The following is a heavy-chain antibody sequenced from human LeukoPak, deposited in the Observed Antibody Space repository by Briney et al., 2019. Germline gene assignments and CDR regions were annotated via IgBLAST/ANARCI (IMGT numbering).Heavy chain of an antibody. CDR2: INTDGSSI. D-gene: IGHD5-12*01. J-gene: IGHJ4*02. CDR1: GFTFSSYA. Sequence: GGSLRLSCAASGFTFSSYAMSWVRQAPGKGLEWVSRINTDGSSISYADSVKGRFTISRDNAKNTLYLQMNSLRVEDTAVYYCARGDGYAQRDWGQGTLVTVPS. V-gene: IGHV3-74*01. CDR3: ARGDGYAQRD.